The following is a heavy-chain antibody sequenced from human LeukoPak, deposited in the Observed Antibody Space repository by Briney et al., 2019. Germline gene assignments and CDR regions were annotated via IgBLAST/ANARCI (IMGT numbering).Heavy chain of an antibody. Sequence: GASVKVSCKASGYTSTSYGISWVRQAPGQGLEWMGWISAYNGNTNYAQKLQGRVTMTTDTSTSTAYMELRSLRSDDTAVYYCARDHLPGGAAAGTYWGQGTLVTVSS. J-gene: IGHJ4*02. V-gene: IGHV1-18*01. D-gene: IGHD6-13*01. CDR1: GYTSTSYG. CDR3: ARDHLPGGAAAGTY. CDR2: ISAYNGNT.